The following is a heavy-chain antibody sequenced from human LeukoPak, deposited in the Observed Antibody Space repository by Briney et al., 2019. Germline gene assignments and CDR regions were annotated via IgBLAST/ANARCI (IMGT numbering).Heavy chain of an antibody. CDR3: ARDGRGLGFYYYYMDV. V-gene: IGHV4-39*07. CDR1: GVSISSDNYY. J-gene: IGHJ6*03. CDR2: IYYSGST. Sequence: SETLSLTCTVSGVSISSDNYYWGWIRQPPGKGLEFIGSIYYSGSTYYNPSLKSRITISVDTSKNAFSLKLSSVTAADTAVYYCARDGRGLGFYYYYMDVWGKGTTVTISS.